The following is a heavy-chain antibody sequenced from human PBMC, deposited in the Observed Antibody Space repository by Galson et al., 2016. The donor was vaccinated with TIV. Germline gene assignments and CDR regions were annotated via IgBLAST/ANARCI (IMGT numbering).Heavy chain of an antibody. J-gene: IGHJ4*02. Sequence: SLRLSCADSRSTFSSSWMNWVRQAPGKGLEWVANINGDGTEIKYVDSVKGRFTISRDNAKNSLYLQMSNLRVEDTAIYYCAQWLGTSNSWGQGTLVNVSS. CDR2: INGDGTEI. CDR3: AQWLGTSNS. V-gene: IGHV3-7*01. D-gene: IGHD6-19*01. CDR1: RSTFSSSW.